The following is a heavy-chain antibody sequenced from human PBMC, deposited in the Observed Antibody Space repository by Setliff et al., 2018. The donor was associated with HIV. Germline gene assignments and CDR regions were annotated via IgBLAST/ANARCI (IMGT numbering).Heavy chain of an antibody. CDR3: AIDGAGGWLRPMPDY. CDR1: GFTLTSWF. J-gene: IGHJ4*02. Sequence: GASVKVSCKASGFTLTSWFLHWVRQAPGQGPEWMGIINPSAGSTSYAQKFQGRVTMTEDTSIDTAYMELTRLRSEDTAVYYCAIDGAGGWLRPMPDYWGQGTLVTVSS. D-gene: IGHD5-12*01. V-gene: IGHV1-46*01. CDR2: INPSAGST.